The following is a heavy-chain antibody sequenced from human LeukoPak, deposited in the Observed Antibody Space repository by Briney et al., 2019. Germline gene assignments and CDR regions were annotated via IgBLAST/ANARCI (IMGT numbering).Heavy chain of an antibody. CDR2: ISAYNGNT. J-gene: IGHJ3*02. D-gene: IGHD6-13*01. V-gene: IGHV1-18*01. CDR3: ASPKLYSSSHDAFDI. Sequence: GASVKVSCKASGYTFTSYGISWVRQAPGQGLEWMGWISAYNGNTNYAQKLQGRVTMTTDTSTSTAYMELRSLRSDDTAVYYCASPKLYSSSHDAFDIWGQGTMVTVSS. CDR1: GYTFTSYG.